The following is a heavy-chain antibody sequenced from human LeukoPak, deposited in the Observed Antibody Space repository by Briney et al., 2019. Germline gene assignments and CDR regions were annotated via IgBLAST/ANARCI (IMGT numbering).Heavy chain of an antibody. CDR2: IKEDGSEK. CDR1: GFPLSSYR. D-gene: IGHD4-17*01. CDR3: VKDIRGATVTDYGMDV. Sequence: GGSLRLSCAASGFPLSSYRMSWVRQAPGKGLGWVANIKEDGSEKYYVDSVKGRFTISRDNAKNSLYLQMNSLRVEDTALYYCVKDIRGATVTDYGMDVWGQGTTVTVSS. V-gene: IGHV3-7*03. J-gene: IGHJ6*02.